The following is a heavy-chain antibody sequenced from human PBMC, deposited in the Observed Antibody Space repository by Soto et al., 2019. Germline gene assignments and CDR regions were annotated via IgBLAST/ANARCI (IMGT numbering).Heavy chain of an antibody. Sequence: GGSLRLSCAASGFTFSSYSMNWVRQAPGKGLEWVSYISSSSSTIYYADSVKGRFTISRDNAKNSLYLQMNSLRAEDTAVYYCARGKISSSWSKRDWFDPWGQGTLVTVSS. CDR1: GFTFSSYS. D-gene: IGHD6-13*01. J-gene: IGHJ5*02. V-gene: IGHV3-48*01. CDR3: ARGKISSSWSKRDWFDP. CDR2: ISSSSSTI.